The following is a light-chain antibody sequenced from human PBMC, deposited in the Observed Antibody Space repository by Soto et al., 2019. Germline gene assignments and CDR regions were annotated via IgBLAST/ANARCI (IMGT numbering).Light chain of an antibody. CDR2: EVS. V-gene: IGLV2-14*01. Sequence: QSALTQPASVSGSPGQSITISCTGTSNDVGGYNYVSWYQQHPGKAPQLIIYEVSNRPSGVSHRFSGSKSGDTASLTISGLQDEDGADYYCSSYTAFSTGVFGGGTQLTVL. CDR3: SSYTAFSTGV. J-gene: IGLJ3*02. CDR1: SNDVGGYNY.